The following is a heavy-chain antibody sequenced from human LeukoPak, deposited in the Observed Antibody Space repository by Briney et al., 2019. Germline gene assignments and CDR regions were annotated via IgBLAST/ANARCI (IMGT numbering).Heavy chain of an antibody. J-gene: IGHJ4*02. Sequence: PSETLSPTCAVYGGSFSGYYWSWIRQPPGKVPEWIREINHSGSTNYNPSLKSRVTISVDTSKNQFSLKLSSVTAADTAVYYCARGYLSGSCYSDWGQGTLVTVSS. CDR3: ARGYLSGSCYSD. V-gene: IGHV4-34*01. CDR2: INHSGST. D-gene: IGHD2-15*01. CDR1: GGSFSGYY.